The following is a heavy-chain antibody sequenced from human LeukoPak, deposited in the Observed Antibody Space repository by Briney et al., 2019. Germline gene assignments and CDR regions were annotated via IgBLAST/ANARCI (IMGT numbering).Heavy chain of an antibody. CDR1: GYTLTELS. CDR3: ARDAPPYSSSWYRGGFDY. J-gene: IGHJ4*02. Sequence: ASVKVSCKVSGYTLTELSMHWVRQAPGKGLEWMGGFDPEDGETIYAQKLQGRVAMTTDTSTSTAYMELRSLRSDDTAVYYCARDAPPYSSSWYRGGFDYWGQGTLVTVSS. CDR2: FDPEDGET. V-gene: IGHV1-24*01. D-gene: IGHD6-13*01.